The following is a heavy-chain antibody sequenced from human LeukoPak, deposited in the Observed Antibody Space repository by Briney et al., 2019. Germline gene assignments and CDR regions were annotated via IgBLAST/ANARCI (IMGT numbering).Heavy chain of an antibody. CDR1: GGSISSYY. CDR2: IYYSGST. V-gene: IGHV4-59*01. CDR3: ASSSWGDAFDI. J-gene: IGHJ3*02. D-gene: IGHD6-13*01. Sequence: SETLSLTCTVSGGSISSYYWSWIRQPPGKGLEWIGYIYYSGSTNYNPSLKSRVTISVDTSKNQFSLKLSSVTAADTAAYYCASSSWGDAFDIWGQGTMVTVSS.